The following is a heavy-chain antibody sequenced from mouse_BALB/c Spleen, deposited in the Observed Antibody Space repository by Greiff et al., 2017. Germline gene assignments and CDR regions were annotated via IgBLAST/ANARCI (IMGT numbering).Heavy chain of an antibody. CDR1: GFTFSDYG. CDR3: ARLNWEGRGWFDY. V-gene: IGHV5-15*02. D-gene: IGHD4-1*01. J-gene: IGHJ2*01. CDR2: ISNLAYSI. Sequence: EVKLVESGGGLVQPGGSRKLSCAASGFTFSDYGMAWVRQAPGKGPEWVPFISNLAYSIYYADTVTGRFTISRENAKNTLYLEMSSLRSEDTAMYYCARLNWEGRGWFDYWGQGTTLTVSS.